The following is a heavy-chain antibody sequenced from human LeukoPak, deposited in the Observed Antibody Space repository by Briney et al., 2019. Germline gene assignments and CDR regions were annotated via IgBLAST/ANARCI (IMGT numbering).Heavy chain of an antibody. D-gene: IGHD5-12*01. J-gene: IGHJ6*02. CDR2: ISAYTGHT. CDR1: GYTFSSYG. V-gene: IGHV1-18*01. CDR3: ARGGYPRSLYYYYGMDV. Sequence: ASVRVSCKASGYTFSSYGFSWVRQAPGQGLEWMGWISAYTGHTMFAQKYQGRVTMTTDTSTSTAYMELRSLRSDDTAVYYCARGGYPRSLYYYYGMDVWGQGTTVTVSS.